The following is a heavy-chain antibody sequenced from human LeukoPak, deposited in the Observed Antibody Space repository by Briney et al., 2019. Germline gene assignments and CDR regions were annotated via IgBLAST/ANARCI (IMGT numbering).Heavy chain of an antibody. Sequence: GGSLRLSCAASGFTFSSYAMSWVRHAPGKGLEWVSAISGSDGSTYSADSVKGRFTISSDNSKNTLYLQMNSLRAEDTAVYYCAKQSRGNCYSNFDYWGQGTLVTVSS. CDR1: GFTFSSYA. CDR2: ISGSDGST. V-gene: IGHV3-23*01. CDR3: AKQSRGNCYSNFDY. D-gene: IGHD2-15*01. J-gene: IGHJ4*02.